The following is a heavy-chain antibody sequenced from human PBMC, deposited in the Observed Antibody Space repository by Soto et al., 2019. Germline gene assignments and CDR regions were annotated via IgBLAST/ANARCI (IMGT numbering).Heavy chain of an antibody. V-gene: IGHV1-2*04. J-gene: IGHJ4*02. Sequence: ASVKVSCKASGYTFTGYYMHWVRQAPGQGLEWMGWINPNSGGTNYAQKFQGWVTMTRDTSISTAYMELSRLRSDDTAVYYCARARLVHLGTLGNFDYWGQGTLVTVSS. CDR1: GYTFTGYY. CDR2: INPNSGGT. D-gene: IGHD3-16*01. CDR3: ARARLVHLGTLGNFDY.